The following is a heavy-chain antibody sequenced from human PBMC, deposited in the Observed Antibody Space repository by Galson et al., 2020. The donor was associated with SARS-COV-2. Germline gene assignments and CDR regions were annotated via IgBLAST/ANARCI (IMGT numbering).Heavy chain of an antibody. D-gene: IGHD6-19*01. CDR3: TRVLTNLPSGWYENYYGMDV. J-gene: IGHJ6*02. CDR1: GFTFSSYW. CDR2: INPDGRTT. Sequence: GGSLRLSCAASGFTFSSYWMHWVRQGPGKGLIWVSRINPDGRTTSYADSVKGRFTISRDNAKNTVYLQVNSLRDEDTAVYYCTRVLTNLPSGWYENYYGMDVWGQGTTVIVSS. V-gene: IGHV3-74*01.